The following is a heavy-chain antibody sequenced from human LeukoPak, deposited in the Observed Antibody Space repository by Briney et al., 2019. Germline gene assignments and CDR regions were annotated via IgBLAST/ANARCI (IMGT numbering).Heavy chain of an antibody. CDR1: GFTVSSNY. V-gene: IGHV3-53*01. J-gene: IGHJ4*02. Sequence: GGSLRLSCAASGFTVSSNYMSWVRQAPGKGLECVSVIYSGGSTYYADSVKGRFTISRDNSKNTLYLQMNSLRAEDTAVYYCARDPTHDYGYWGQGTLVTVSS. CDR3: ARDPTHDYGY. D-gene: IGHD4-17*01. CDR2: IYSGGST.